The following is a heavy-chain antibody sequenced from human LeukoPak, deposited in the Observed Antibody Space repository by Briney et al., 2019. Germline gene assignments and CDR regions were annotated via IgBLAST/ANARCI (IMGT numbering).Heavy chain of an antibody. CDR1: GGSISSSGYY. CDR2: IYYSGST. D-gene: IGHD3-10*01. V-gene: IGHV4-39*07. J-gene: IGHJ5*02. CDR3: ARGRYYYGSGTSGWFDP. Sequence: SETLSLTCTVSGGSISSSGYYWGWIRQPPGKGLEWIGSIYYSGSTYYNPSLKSRVTISVDTSKNQFSLKLSSVTAADTAVYYCARGRYYYGSGTSGWFDPWGQGTLVTVSS.